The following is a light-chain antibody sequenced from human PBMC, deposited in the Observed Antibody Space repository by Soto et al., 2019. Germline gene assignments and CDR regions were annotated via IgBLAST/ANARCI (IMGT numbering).Light chain of an antibody. CDR3: SSYTSSSTPVV. Sequence: QSVLTQPASVSGSPGQSITISYTGTSSDFGGYNYVSWYQQHPGKAPKLMIYDVSNRPSGVSNRFSGSKSGNTASLTVSGLQAEDEADYYCSSYTSSSTPVVFGGGTQLTVL. CDR2: DVS. J-gene: IGLJ2*01. V-gene: IGLV2-14*01. CDR1: SSDFGGYNY.